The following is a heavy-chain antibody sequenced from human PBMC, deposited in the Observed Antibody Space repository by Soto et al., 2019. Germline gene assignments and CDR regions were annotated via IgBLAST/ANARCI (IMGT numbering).Heavy chain of an antibody. CDR3: ARIGSWALNFDY. V-gene: IGHV3-33*01. D-gene: IGHD6-13*01. CDR2: IWDDGSNK. CDR1: GFTFISYH. J-gene: IGHJ4*02. Sequence: PGGSLRLSCAASGFTFISYHMHWVRQAPGKGLEWVAVIWDDGSNKYYADSVKGRFTISRDNSRNTLYLQMNNLRVEDTAVYYCARIGSWALNFDYWGQGT.